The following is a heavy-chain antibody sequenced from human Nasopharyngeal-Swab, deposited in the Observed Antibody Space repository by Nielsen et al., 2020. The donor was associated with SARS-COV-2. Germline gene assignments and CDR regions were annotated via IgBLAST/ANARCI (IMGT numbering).Heavy chain of an antibody. CDR2: VSGSGTT. J-gene: IGHJ4*02. D-gene: IGHD2-15*01. CDR3: AKDRYCSGGACYFSGFDY. V-gene: IGHV3-23*01. Sequence: WIRQPPGKGLEWVSGVSGSGTTKYADSVKGRFTISRDNSKNKLYLQMHSLRVEDTAVYYCAKDRYCSGGACYFSGFDYWGLGTLVTVSS.